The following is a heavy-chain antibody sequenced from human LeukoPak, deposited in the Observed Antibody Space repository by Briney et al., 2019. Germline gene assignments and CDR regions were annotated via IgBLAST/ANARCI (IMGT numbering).Heavy chain of an antibody. CDR1: GYTFTVYY. CDR3: ASYASGYNWLRV. J-gene: IGHJ4*02. D-gene: IGHD1-1*01. CDR2: IHPGTGDT. Sequence: ASVKVSCKASGYTFTVYYMHWVRQAPGQGLEWMGWIHPGTGDTNYAQKFQDRVTVTRDTSIATAYMDLIRLTSDDTAVYYCASYASGYNWLRVWGQGTLVTVSS. V-gene: IGHV1-2*02.